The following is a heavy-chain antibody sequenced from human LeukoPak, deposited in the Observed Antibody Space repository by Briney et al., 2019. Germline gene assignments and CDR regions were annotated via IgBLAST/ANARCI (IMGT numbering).Heavy chain of an antibody. D-gene: IGHD3-3*01. CDR2: INPDSGAT. Sequence: ASVKVSCKASGYSFTGYYVYWVRQAPGQGLEWMGWINPDSGATKYAENFQGRVTMTSDTSISTAYMELISLTSDDTAVYYCARGNFWRKSPFDYWGQGTLVIVSS. J-gene: IGHJ4*02. CDR3: ARGNFWRKSPFDY. V-gene: IGHV1-2*02. CDR1: GYSFTGYY.